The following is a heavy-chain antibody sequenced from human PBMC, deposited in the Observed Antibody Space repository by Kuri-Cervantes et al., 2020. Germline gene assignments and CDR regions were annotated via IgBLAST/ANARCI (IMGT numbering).Heavy chain of an antibody. V-gene: IGHV3-11*06. J-gene: IGHJ6*03. CDR2: ISSSSSYI. CDR3: ARGYCSGGSCYSYYYYYYYMDV. D-gene: IGHD2-15*01. CDR1: GFTFSDYY. Sequence: GGSLRLSCAASGFTFSDYYMSWIRQAPGKGLEWVSSISSSSSYIYYADSVKGRFTISRDNAKNSLYLQMNSLRAEDTAVYYCARGYCSGGSCYSYYYYYYYMDVWGKGTTVTVSS.